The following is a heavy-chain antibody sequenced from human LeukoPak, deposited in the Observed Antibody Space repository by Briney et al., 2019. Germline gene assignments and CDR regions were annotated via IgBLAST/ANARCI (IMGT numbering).Heavy chain of an antibody. V-gene: IGHV4-61*02. J-gene: IGHJ4*02. Sequence: SETLSLTCTVSGGSINSGNYYWNWIRQPAGKGLEWIGRIYTNGGIMYNPSLKSRDAISMDTSKNQFSLDLNSVTAADTAMYYCAREGAGYYWGQGTLVTVSS. CDR1: GGSINSGNYY. D-gene: IGHD1-26*01. CDR3: AREGAGYY. CDR2: IYTNGGI.